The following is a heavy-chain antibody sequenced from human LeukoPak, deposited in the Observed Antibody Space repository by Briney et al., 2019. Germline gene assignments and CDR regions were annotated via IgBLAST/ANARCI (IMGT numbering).Heavy chain of an antibody. CDR3: ARVVAVAGTSYYYYYMDV. CDR1: GVSISSYY. V-gene: IGHV4-4*07. D-gene: IGHD6-19*01. CDR2: IYTSGTT. J-gene: IGHJ6*03. Sequence: SETLSLTCAASGVSISSYYWSWIRQPAGKGLEWIGRIYTSGTTNYNPSLKSRVTISVDESKNQFSHELRYVTASDTAVDYCARVVAVAGTSYYYYYMDVWGKGTTVTVSS.